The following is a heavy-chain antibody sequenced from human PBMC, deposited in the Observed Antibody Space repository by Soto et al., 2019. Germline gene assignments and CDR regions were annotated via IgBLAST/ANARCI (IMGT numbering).Heavy chain of an antibody. CDR3: ARALNSGTYYFFDY. CDR1: GFTFSSYS. V-gene: IGHV3-21*01. Sequence: GGYLRLSCAASGFTFSSYSMNWVRQAPGKGLEWVSSISSSSSYIYYADSVKGRFTISRDNAKNSLYLQMNSLRAEDTAVYYCARALNSGTYYFFDYWGQGTLVTVSS. J-gene: IGHJ4*02. CDR2: ISSSSSYI. D-gene: IGHD1-26*01.